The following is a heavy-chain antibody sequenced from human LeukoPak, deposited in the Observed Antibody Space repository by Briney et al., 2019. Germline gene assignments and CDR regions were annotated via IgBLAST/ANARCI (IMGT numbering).Heavy chain of an antibody. D-gene: IGHD3-3*01. V-gene: IGHV1-18*01. J-gene: IGHJ6*03. CDR3: AREGASSTYYDFWSGDYYYYMDV. CDR1: GYTFTSYG. Sequence: ASVKVSCKASGYTFTSYGISWVRQAPGQGLEWMGWISAYNGNTNYAQKLQGRVTMTTDTSTSTAYMELRSLRSDDTDVYYCAREGASSTYYDFWSGDYYYYMDVWGKGTTVTVSS. CDR2: ISAYNGNT.